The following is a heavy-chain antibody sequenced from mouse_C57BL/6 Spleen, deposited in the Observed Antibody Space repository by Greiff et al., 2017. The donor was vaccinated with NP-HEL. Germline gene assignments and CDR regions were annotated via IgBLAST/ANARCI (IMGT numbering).Heavy chain of an antibody. D-gene: IGHD1-1*01. V-gene: IGHV1-54*01. Sequence: VQLQESGAELVRPGTSVKVSCKASGYAFTNYLIEWVKQRPGQGLEWIGVINPGSGGTKYNEKFKGKATLTADKSSSTAYMQLSSLTSEDSAVYFCARRDYGSPFAYWGKGTLVTVSA. CDR3: ARRDYGSPFAY. J-gene: IGHJ3*01. CDR1: GYAFTNYL. CDR2: INPGSGGT.